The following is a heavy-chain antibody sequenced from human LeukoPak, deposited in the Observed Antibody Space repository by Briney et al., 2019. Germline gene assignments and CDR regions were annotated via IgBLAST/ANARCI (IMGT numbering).Heavy chain of an antibody. D-gene: IGHD4-17*01. CDR2: IYHSGST. CDR1: GGSISSSNW. V-gene: IGHV4-4*02. CDR3: ARVGHDYGDYVGEYYFDY. J-gene: IGHJ4*02. Sequence: SETLSLTCAVSGGSISSSNWWSWVRQPPGKGLEWIGEIYHSGSTNYNPSLKSRVTISVDKSKNQFSLKLSSVTAADTAVYYCARVGHDYGDYVGEYYFDYWGQGTLVTVSS.